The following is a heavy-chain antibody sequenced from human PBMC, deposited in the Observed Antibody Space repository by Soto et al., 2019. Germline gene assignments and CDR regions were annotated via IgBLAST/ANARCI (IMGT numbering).Heavy chain of an antibody. CDR3: ARVAVTGTSLFDY. CDR1: GFTLTTYS. Sequence: QSGGSLRLSCAVSGFTLTTYSMNWVRQAPGKGLEWISFINKNGFTIYYADSVKGRFTISRDYAKNSLYLQMDSLRHEDTAVYYCARVAVTGTSLFDYWGLGTLVTVYS. J-gene: IGHJ4*02. D-gene: IGHD6-19*01. V-gene: IGHV3-48*02. CDR2: INKNGFTI.